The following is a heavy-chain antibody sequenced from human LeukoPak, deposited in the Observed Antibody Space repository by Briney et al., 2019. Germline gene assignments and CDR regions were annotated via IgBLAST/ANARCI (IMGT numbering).Heavy chain of an antibody. D-gene: IGHD3-3*01. CDR3: ARSWFWSGYYYYYMDV. Sequence: PSETLSLTCTVSGGSISSYHWSWLRQPPEKRLEGIGYFYYSGSTNYNPSLKSRVTISADTSKSQFSLKLSSVTAADTAVYYCARSWFWSGYYYYYMDVWGKGTTVTVSS. V-gene: IGHV4-59*01. CDR2: FYYSGST. J-gene: IGHJ6*03. CDR1: GGSISSYH.